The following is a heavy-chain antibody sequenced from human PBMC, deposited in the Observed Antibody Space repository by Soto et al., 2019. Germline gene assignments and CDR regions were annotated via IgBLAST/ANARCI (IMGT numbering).Heavy chain of an antibody. D-gene: IGHD5-12*01. Sequence: AASVKVSCKASGFTFTSSAVQWVRQARGQRLEWIGWIVVGSGNTNYAQKFQERVTITRDMSTSTAYMELSSLRSEDTAVYYCAAGDGYNYFFNYWGQGTLVTVSS. CDR2: IVVGSGNT. J-gene: IGHJ4*02. CDR3: AAGDGYNYFFNY. CDR1: GFTFTSSA. V-gene: IGHV1-58*01.